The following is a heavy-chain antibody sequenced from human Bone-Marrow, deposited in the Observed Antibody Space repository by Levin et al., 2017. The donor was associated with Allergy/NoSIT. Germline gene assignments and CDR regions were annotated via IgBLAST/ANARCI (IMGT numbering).Heavy chain of an antibody. Sequence: GGSLRLSCAASGFTFSSYAMSWVRQAPGKGLEWVSAISGSGGSTYCADSVKGRFTISRDNSKNTLYLQMNSLRAEDTAVYYCAQYGSGTKNPPDYFDYWGQGTLVTVSS. D-gene: IGHD3-10*01. CDR3: AQYGSGTKNPPDYFDY. CDR2: ISGSGGST. J-gene: IGHJ4*02. V-gene: IGHV3-23*01. CDR1: GFTFSSYA.